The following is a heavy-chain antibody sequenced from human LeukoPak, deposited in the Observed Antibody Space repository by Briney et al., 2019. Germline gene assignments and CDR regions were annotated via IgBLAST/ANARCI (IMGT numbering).Heavy chain of an antibody. CDR3: AKDNYGGIFAS. J-gene: IGHJ4*02. Sequence: PGESLRLSCAASGLTFSAYGMSWVRQAPGKGLEWVSHISDTVRDTWYANSVKGRFIISRGNSRDTVYLQMSSLRPEDTALYFCAKDNYGGIFASWGQGTLVTVSS. V-gene: IGHV3-23*01. CDR2: ISDTVRDT. D-gene: IGHD4-17*01. CDR1: GLTFSAYG.